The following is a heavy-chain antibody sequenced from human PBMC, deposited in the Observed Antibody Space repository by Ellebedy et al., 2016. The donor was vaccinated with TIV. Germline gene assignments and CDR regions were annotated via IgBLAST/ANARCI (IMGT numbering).Heavy chain of an antibody. Sequence: PGGSLRLSCAASGFTVSSNYMSWVRQAPGKGLEWVSVIYSGGSTYYADSVKGRFTISRDNSKNTLYLQMNSLRAEDTAVYYCASSLRGVNLFDYWGQGTLVTVSS. J-gene: IGHJ4*02. CDR1: GFTVSSNY. CDR3: ASSLRGVNLFDY. D-gene: IGHD3-10*01. V-gene: IGHV3-66*01. CDR2: IYSGGST.